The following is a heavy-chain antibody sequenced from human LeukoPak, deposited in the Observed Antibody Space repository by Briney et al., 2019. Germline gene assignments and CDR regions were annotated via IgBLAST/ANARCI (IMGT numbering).Heavy chain of an antibody. Sequence: PGGSLRLSCAASGFTFSSYSMNWVRQAPGKGLEWVSSISSSSYIYYADSVKGRFTISRDNAKNSLYLQMNSLRAEDTAVYYCARDGGAVAGRIDYWGQGTLVTVSS. V-gene: IGHV3-21*01. CDR2: ISSSSYI. D-gene: IGHD6-19*01. J-gene: IGHJ4*02. CDR3: ARDGGAVAGRIDY. CDR1: GFTFSSYS.